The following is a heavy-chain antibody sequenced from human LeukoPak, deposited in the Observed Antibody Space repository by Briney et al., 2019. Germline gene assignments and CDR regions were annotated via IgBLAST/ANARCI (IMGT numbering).Heavy chain of an antibody. Sequence: GGSLRLSCAVSGFTFSSYGMHWARQAPGKGLEWVAFIRYDGSNKYYADSVKGRFTISRDNSKNTLYLQMNSLRAEDTAVYYCARDPDYGDLDAFDIWGQGTMVTVSS. V-gene: IGHV3-30*02. D-gene: IGHD4-17*01. J-gene: IGHJ3*02. CDR2: IRYDGSNK. CDR1: GFTFSSYG. CDR3: ARDPDYGDLDAFDI.